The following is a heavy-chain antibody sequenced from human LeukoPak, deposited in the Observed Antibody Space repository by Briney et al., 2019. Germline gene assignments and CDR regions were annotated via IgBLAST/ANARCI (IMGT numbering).Heavy chain of an antibody. J-gene: IGHJ4*02. CDR3: ARDPALDYGD. Sequence: ASVKVSCKASGYTFTGYYMHWVRQAPGQGLEWMGIINPSGGSTSYAQKLQGRVTMTTDTSTSTAYMELRSLRSDDTAVYYCARDPALDYGDWGQGTLVTVSS. D-gene: IGHD3/OR15-3a*01. V-gene: IGHV1-46*01. CDR2: INPSGGST. CDR1: GYTFTGYY.